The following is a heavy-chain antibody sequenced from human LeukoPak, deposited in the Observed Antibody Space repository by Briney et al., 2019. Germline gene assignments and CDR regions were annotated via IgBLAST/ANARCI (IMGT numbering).Heavy chain of an antibody. D-gene: IGHD4-11*01. CDR1: GGSISSYY. CDR3: ARAATTQAWYFDL. V-gene: IGHV4-59*01. CDR2: IYYKNT. J-gene: IGHJ2*01. Sequence: PSETLSLTCIVSGGSISSYYWSWIRQPPGKGLEWIGYIYYKNTSYNPSLKSRGTISVDTSKNQFSLKLTSVTAADTAVYYCARAATTQAWYFDLWGRGTLVTVSS.